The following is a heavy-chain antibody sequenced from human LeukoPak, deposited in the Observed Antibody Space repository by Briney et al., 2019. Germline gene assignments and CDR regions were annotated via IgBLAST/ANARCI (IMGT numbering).Heavy chain of an antibody. D-gene: IGHD2-21*02. CDR1: GGSISSSSYY. CDR2: IYYSGST. CDR3: ARENEVTAIRIDY. V-gene: IGHV4-39*07. J-gene: IGHJ4*02. Sequence: SETLSLTCTVSGGSISSSSYYWGWIRQPPGKGLEWIGSIYYSGSTYYNPSLKSRVTISVDTSKNQFSLKLSSVTAADTAVYYCARENEVTAIRIDYWGQGTLVTVSS.